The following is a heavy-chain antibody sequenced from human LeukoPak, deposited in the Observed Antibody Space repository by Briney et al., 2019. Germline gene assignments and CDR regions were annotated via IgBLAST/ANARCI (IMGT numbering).Heavy chain of an antibody. CDR1: GYTFTSYD. Sequence: ASVKVSCKASGYTFTSYDINWVRQATGQGLEWMGWMNPNSGNTGYAQKFQGRVTITRNTSISAAYMELSSLRSEDTAVYYCATQGGSYSYYYYMDVWGQGTTVTVSS. V-gene: IGHV1-8*03. J-gene: IGHJ6*03. CDR3: ATQGGSYSYYYYMDV. D-gene: IGHD1-26*01. CDR2: MNPNSGNT.